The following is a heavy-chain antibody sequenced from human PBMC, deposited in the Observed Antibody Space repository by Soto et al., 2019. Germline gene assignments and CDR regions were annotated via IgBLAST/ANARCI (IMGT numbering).Heavy chain of an antibody. CDR3: AVTYYYDSSGYYYGLDY. CDR1: GYTLTELS. V-gene: IGHV1-24*01. D-gene: IGHD3-22*01. J-gene: IGHJ4*02. Sequence: ASVKVSCKVSGYTLTELSMHWVRQAPGKGLEWMGGIIPKVGATNYAQKFQGRVTITADESTSTAYMELSSLRSEDTAVYYCAVTYYYDSSGYYYGLDYWGQGTLVTVSS. CDR2: IIPKVGAT.